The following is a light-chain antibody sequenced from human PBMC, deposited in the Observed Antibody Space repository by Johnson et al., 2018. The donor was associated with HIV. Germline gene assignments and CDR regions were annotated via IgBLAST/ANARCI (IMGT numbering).Light chain of an antibody. Sequence: GNNYVSWYQQLPGTAPKLLIYDNNKRPSGIPDRFSGSKSGTSATLGITGLQTGDEADYYCGTWDSSLSAGGVFGTGTKVTVL. V-gene: IGLV1-51*01. CDR3: GTWDSSLSAGGV. CDR2: DNN. CDR1: GNNY. J-gene: IGLJ1*01.